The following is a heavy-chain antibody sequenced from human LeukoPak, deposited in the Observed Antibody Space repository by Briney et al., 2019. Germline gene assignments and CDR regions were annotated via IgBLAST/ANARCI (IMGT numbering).Heavy chain of an antibody. V-gene: IGHV1-69*05. CDR3: ARVATVVKPNWFDP. J-gene: IGHJ5*02. Sequence: SVKVSCKASGGTFNSYAISWVRQAPGQGLEWMGGIIPIFGTANYAQKFQGRVTITTDESTSTAYMELSSLRSEDTAVYYCARVATVVKPNWFDPWGQGTLVTVSS. CDR2: IIPIFGTA. D-gene: IGHD4-23*01. CDR1: GGTFNSYA.